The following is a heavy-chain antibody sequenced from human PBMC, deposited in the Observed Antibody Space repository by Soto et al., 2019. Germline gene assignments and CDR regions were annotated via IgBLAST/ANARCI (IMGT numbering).Heavy chain of an antibody. CDR3: AKNNLYCSSTNCFVFDY. Sequence: EVQLVESGGGLVQPGGSLRLSCAASGFTFNNYWMSWVRQAPGKGLEWVANIKQDGSEKYYVDSVKGRFTSSRDNAKNSMYLQMNSLRDEDTAVYYCAKNNLYCSSTNCFVFDYWGQGTLVTVSS. J-gene: IGHJ4*02. V-gene: IGHV3-7*01. CDR1: GFTFNNYW. D-gene: IGHD2-2*01. CDR2: IKQDGSEK.